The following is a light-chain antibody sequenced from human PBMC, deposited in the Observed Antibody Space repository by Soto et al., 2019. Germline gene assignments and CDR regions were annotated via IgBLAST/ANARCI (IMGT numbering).Light chain of an antibody. J-gene: IGKJ2*01. CDR1: QSVSSSY. CDR2: GAS. V-gene: IGKV3-20*01. CDR3: QQYGSSPYT. Sequence: EVVLTQSPGTLSLSPGERATLSCRASQSVSSSYLAWYQQKPGQAPRLLIYGASSSATGIPDRFSGSGSETDFNLTISRLEPDDFAVYYCQQYGSSPYTFGQGTKLEIK.